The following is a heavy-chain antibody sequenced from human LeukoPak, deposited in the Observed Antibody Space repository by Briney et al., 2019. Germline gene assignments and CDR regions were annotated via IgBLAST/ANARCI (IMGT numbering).Heavy chain of an antibody. J-gene: IGHJ4*02. CDR2: IIPILGIA. Sequence: SVKVSCKASGGTFSSYAISWVRQAPGQGLEWMGRIIPILGIANYAQKFQGRVTITADKSTSTAYMELSSLRSEDTAVYYCARVKEGSHDPFDYWGQGTLVTVSS. D-gene: IGHD3-3*01. V-gene: IGHV1-69*04. CDR3: ARVKEGSHDPFDY. CDR1: GGTFSSYA.